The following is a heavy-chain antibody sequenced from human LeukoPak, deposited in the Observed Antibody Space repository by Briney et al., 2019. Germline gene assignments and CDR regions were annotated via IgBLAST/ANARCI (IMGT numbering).Heavy chain of an antibody. CDR3: ASETYYYDSSGYYYGHRAFDI. V-gene: IGHV3-48*02. J-gene: IGHJ3*02. CDR2: ISSSSSTI. D-gene: IGHD3-22*01. Sequence: GGSLRLSCAASGFTFSSYSMNWVRQAPGKGLEWVSYISSSSSTIYYADSVKGRSTISRDNAKNSLYLQMNSLRDEDTVVYYCASETYYYDSSGYYYGHRAFDIWGQGTMVTVSS. CDR1: GFTFSSYS.